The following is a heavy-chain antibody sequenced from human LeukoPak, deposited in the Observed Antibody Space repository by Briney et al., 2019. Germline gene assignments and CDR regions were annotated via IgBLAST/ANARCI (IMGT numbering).Heavy chain of an antibody. CDR1: AFTYSIYP. CDR2: ISVTGTSA. J-gene: IGHJ4*02. D-gene: IGHD6-19*01. Sequence: PGGSLRLSCAASAFTYSIYPMTWVRQAPGRAREWVSSISVTGTSAYYADSVKGRFTISRDNSMNTVDLQMNSLRADDTAVYYCAKDRGSTGWYDYWGQGTLVTVS. CDR3: AKDRGSTGWYDY. V-gene: IGHV3-23*01.